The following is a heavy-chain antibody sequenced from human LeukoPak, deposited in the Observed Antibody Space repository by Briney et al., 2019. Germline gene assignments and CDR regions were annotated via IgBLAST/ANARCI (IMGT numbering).Heavy chain of an antibody. V-gene: IGHV3-21*01. D-gene: IGHD3-22*01. CDR1: GFTFSSYN. CDR3: ASGRPPDRSGPEYEGGAFDI. CDR2: ISSSSYI. Sequence: GGSLRLSCAASGFTFSSYNMNWVHNMNWVRQAPGKGLEWISSISSSSYIYYADSVKGRFTTSRDNAKNSLYLEMNSLRAEDTAVYYCASGRPPDRSGPEYEGGAFDIWGQGTMVTVSS. J-gene: IGHJ3*02.